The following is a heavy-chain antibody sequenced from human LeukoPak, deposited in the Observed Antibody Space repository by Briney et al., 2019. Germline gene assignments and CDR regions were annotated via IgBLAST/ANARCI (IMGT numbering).Heavy chain of an antibody. Sequence: QSGGPVRLLCAPSGFPFSIYGMHWAREPPGKGLEWVAVISYDGSNKYYADSVKGRFTISRDNSKNTLYLQMNSLRAEDKAVYYCAKDLGQDAFDIWGQGTMVTVSS. V-gene: IGHV3-30*18. D-gene: IGHD7-27*01. J-gene: IGHJ3*02. CDR3: AKDLGQDAFDI. CDR2: ISYDGSNK. CDR1: GFPFSIYG.